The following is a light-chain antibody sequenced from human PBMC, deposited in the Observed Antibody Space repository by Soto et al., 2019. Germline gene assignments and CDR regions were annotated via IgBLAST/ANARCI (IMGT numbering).Light chain of an antibody. CDR1: QSVSSSY. CDR2: GAS. Sequence: EIVLTQSPGTLSLSPGERATLSCRASQSVSSSYLAWYQQKPGQAPRLLIYGASSRATGIPDRFSGSGSATDFPLTISSLEPEDFAVYYCQQYGSSPRYTFGQGTTLEIK. J-gene: IGKJ2*01. CDR3: QQYGSSPRYT. V-gene: IGKV3-20*01.